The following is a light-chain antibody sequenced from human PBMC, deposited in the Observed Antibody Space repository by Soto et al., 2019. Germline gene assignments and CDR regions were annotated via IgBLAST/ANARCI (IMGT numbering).Light chain of an antibody. V-gene: IGKV1-33*01. Sequence: DIKMTQYPSSLSASVGDRVTITCQASQDINNNLNWYQQSPGKAPNLLIYAASSLETGVPSRFTGSGSGTDFTVTISSLQPEDVATYYCQQYDALPPTFGPGTKLDVK. CDR1: QDINNN. CDR2: AAS. CDR3: QQYDALPPT. J-gene: IGKJ3*01.